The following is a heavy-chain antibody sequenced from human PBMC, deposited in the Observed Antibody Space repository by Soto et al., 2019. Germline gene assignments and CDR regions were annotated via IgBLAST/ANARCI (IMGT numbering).Heavy chain of an antibody. CDR3: ARQGDQLGDSYYYYYGMDV. Sequence: ASVKVSCKASGYTFTGYYMHWVRQAPGQGLDWMGWINPNSGGTNYAQKFQGWVTMTRDTSISTAYMELSRLRSDDTAVYYCARQGDQLGDSYYYYYGMDVWGQGTTVTVSS. V-gene: IGHV1-2*04. CDR2: INPNSGGT. CDR1: GYTFTGYY. D-gene: IGHD2-2*01. J-gene: IGHJ6*02.